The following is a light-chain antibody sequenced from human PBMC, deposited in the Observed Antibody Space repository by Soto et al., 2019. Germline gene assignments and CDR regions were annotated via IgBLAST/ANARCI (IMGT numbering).Light chain of an antibody. CDR1: QSVSSNY. V-gene: IGKV3-20*01. CDR3: QQYGSSPPIT. CDR2: GAS. J-gene: IGKJ5*01. Sequence: EILLTQSPDTLSLSPGERVTLSCRASQSVSSNYLAWYQQKPGQAPRLLIYGASSRATGIPDRFSGSGSGTDFTLTISRLEPEDFAVYYCQQYGSSPPITFGQGTRLEIK.